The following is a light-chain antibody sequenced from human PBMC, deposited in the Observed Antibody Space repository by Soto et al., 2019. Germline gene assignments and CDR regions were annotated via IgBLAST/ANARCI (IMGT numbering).Light chain of an antibody. J-gene: IGLJ2*01. CDR3: SSYGGSNTVV. CDR1: SSDVGGYNY. V-gene: IGLV2-8*01. CDR2: EVS. Sequence: QSALTQPHSASGSPGQSVNISCTGSSSDVGGYNYVSWYQQHPGKAPKLMIYEVSKRPSGVPDRLSGSKSGNTASLTVSGLQDEDEADYYCSSYGGSNTVVFGGGTKVTVL.